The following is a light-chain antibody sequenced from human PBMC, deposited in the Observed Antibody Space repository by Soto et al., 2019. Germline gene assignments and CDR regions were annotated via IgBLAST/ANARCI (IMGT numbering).Light chain of an antibody. J-gene: IGLJ2*01. V-gene: IGLV1-51*02. CDR2: ENN. CDR1: SSNIGNNY. CDR3: GTWDTSLSAGV. Sequence: QSVLTQPPSVSAAPGQKVTISCSGSSSNIGNNYVSWYQQLPGTAPKLLIYENNKRPSGIPDRFSGSKSGTSATLDITGLQTGDEADYDCGTWDTSLSAGVFGGGTKVTVL.